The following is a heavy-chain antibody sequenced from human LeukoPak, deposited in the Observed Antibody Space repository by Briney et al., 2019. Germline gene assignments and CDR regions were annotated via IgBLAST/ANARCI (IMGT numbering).Heavy chain of an antibody. D-gene: IGHD2-2*01. V-gene: IGHV3-53*01. CDR2: IYSGDNT. J-gene: IGHJ4*02. Sequence: GGSLRLSCAASGFTVSSNYMSWVRQAPGKGLEWVSVIYSGDNTDYADSVKGRFTISRDNSKNTLYLQMNSLRAEDTGVYYRARDWGYCSSTSCHVFDYWGQGTLVTVSS. CDR3: ARDWGYCSSTSCHVFDY. CDR1: GFTVSSNY.